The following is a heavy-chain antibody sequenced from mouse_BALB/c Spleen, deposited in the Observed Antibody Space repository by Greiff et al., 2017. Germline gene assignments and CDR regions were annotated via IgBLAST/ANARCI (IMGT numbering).Heavy chain of an antibody. D-gene: IGHD2-3*01. J-gene: IGHJ3*01. CDR2: IYPGNSDT. V-gene: IGHV1-5*01. CDR3: TRGDDGYLWFAY. Sequence: EVKLQQSGTVLARPGASVKMSCKASGYSFTSYWMHWVKQRPGQGLEWIGAIYPGNSDTSYNQKFKGKAKLTAVTSASTAYMELSSLTNEDSAVYYCTRGDDGYLWFAYWGQGTLVTVSA. CDR1: GYSFTSYW.